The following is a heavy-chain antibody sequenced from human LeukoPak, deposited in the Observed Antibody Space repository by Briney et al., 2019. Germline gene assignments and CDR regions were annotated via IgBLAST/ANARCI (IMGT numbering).Heavy chain of an antibody. V-gene: IGHV3-74*03. Sequence: GGTLRLSCAASGFTFSSYGMSWVRQAPGKGLVWVSRIKSDGSGATYADSVKGRFTISRDNSKNTLYLQMNSLRAEDTAVYYCAKVSCITMVRGVTCPYYFDYWGQGTLVTVSS. D-gene: IGHD3-10*01. J-gene: IGHJ4*02. CDR3: AKVSCITMVRGVTCPYYFDY. CDR2: IKSDGSGA. CDR1: GFTFSSYG.